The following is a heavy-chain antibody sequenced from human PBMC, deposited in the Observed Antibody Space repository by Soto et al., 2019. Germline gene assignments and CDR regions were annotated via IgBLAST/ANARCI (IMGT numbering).Heavy chain of an antibody. CDR3: ARDRTDSGYYTNWLDP. J-gene: IGHJ5*02. Sequence: GASVKVSCKAAGGTFGSDAITWVRQAPGQGLEWVGRIIPIFGTTNYAQNLQGRVTISADKSTVTSYMELHSLTSDDTALYYCARDRTDSGYYTNWLDPWGQGTQVTVSS. D-gene: IGHD3-22*01. CDR2: IIPIFGTT. V-gene: IGHV1-69*06. CDR1: GGTFGSDA.